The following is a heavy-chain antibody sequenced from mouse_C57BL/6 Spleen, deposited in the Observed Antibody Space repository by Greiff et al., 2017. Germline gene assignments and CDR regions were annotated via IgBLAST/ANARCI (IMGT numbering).Heavy chain of an antibody. CDR1: GYAFSSSW. CDR2: IYPGDGDT. Sequence: VQLQQSGPELVKPGASVKISCKASGYAFSSSWLNWVKQRPGKGLEWIGRIYPGDGDTTYNGKFKGKATLTADKSSSTAYMQLSSLTSEDSAVYFCARSYYGSSYDYAMDYWGQGTSVTVSS. J-gene: IGHJ4*01. CDR3: ARSYYGSSYDYAMDY. D-gene: IGHD1-1*01. V-gene: IGHV1-82*01.